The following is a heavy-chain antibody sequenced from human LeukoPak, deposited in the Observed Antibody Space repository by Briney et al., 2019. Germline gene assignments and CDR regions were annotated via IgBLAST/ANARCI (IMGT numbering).Heavy chain of an antibody. Sequence: XPGXXLEWVAAISKEGSNKYYADSVKGRYTISRDSSKNMLYLEMNSLSGEDTAVYYCVKRGSDGGPYFFDYWGQGTLVTVSS. J-gene: IGHJ4*02. CDR3: VKRGSDGGPYFFDY. V-gene: IGHV3-30*18. CDR2: ISKEGSNK. D-gene: IGHD3-3*01.